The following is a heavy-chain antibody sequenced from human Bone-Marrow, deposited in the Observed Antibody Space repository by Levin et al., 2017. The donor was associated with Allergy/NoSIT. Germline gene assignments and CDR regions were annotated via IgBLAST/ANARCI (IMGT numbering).Heavy chain of an antibody. J-gene: IGHJ4*02. D-gene: IGHD2-15*01. CDR3: ARSDPHRCSGGSCYLY. CDR2: IYYSGST. Sequence: SQTLSLTCTVSGGSIRSSSYYWGWIRQPPGKGLEWIGSIYYSGSTYYNPSLKSRVTISVDTSKNQFSLKLSSVTAADTAVYYCARSDPHRCSGGSCYLYWGQGTLVTVSS. V-gene: IGHV4-39*01. CDR1: GGSIRSSSYY.